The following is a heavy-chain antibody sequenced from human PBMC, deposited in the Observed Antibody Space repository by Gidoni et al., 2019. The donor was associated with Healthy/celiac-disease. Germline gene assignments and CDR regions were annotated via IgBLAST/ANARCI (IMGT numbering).Heavy chain of an antibody. J-gene: IGHJ3*02. D-gene: IGHD3-22*01. CDR1: GFPFSSYA. CDR2: ISGSGGST. V-gene: IGHV3-23*01. Sequence: EVQLLESGGGLVQPGGSLRLSCAASGFPFSSYAMGWVRQAPGKGLEWVSAISGSGGSTYYADSVKGRFTISRDNSKNTLYLQMNSLRAEDTAVYYCAKDYYDSSGYYYNAFDIWGQGTMVTVSS. CDR3: AKDYYDSSGYYYNAFDI.